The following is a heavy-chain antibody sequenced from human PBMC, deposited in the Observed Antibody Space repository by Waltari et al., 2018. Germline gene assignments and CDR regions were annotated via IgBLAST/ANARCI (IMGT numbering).Heavy chain of an antibody. J-gene: IGHJ6*03. CDR1: GDSISSRGYY. CDR3: ARGGGDYVGDYYYMDV. V-gene: IGHV4-39*07. Sequence: QLQLQESGPGLVKPSETLSLTCTVSGDSISSRGYYWGWIRQPPGKGLEWIGSIYYSGSTYYNPSLWSRVTISVDTSKNQFSLKLSSVTAADTAVYYCARGGGDYVGDYYYMDVWGKGTTVTVSS. CDR2: IYYSGST. D-gene: IGHD4-17*01.